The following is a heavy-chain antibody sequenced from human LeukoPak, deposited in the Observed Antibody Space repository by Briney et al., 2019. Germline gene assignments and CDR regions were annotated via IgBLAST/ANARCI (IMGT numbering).Heavy chain of an antibody. CDR3: TRDVSTILGVVLMADAFDL. Sequence: PGGSLRLSCTDSGFTFGHYFMGWVRQAPGKGLEWVGLIRSKTYDGTTEYAASVKGRFTISRDDSKSIAYLQMDGLKTEDTAVYYCTRDVSTILGVVLMADAFDLWGQGTMVTVSS. V-gene: IGHV3-49*04. CDR2: IRSKTYDGTT. J-gene: IGHJ3*01. CDR1: GFTFGHYF. D-gene: IGHD3-3*01.